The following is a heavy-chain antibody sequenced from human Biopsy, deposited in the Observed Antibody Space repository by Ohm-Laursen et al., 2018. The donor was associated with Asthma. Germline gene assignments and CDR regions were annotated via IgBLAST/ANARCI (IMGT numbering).Heavy chain of an antibody. D-gene: IGHD3-10*01. CDR3: ARAVDYSHYYGIDV. V-gene: IGHV1-18*01. Sequence: ASVKVSRKTSGYTFNSAGITWVRQAPGQGLEWMGWISVYNGNTKVAQKLQDRVTMITDTSTSTAYMELRSLRSDDTAVYFCARAVDYSHYYGIDVWGQGTTVTVSS. CDR1: GYTFNSAG. J-gene: IGHJ6*02. CDR2: ISVYNGNT.